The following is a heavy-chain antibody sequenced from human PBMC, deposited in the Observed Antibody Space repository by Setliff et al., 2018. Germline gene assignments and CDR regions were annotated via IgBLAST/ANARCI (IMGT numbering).Heavy chain of an antibody. D-gene: IGHD3-16*01. CDR1: GYTFTSYG. CDR2: ISAYNGDT. CDR3: ARELRSPYWHLDS. Sequence: ASVKVSCKASGYTFTSYGISWVRQAPGQGLEWMGWISAYNGDTNYAQKLQGRVTMTTDTSTSTVYMELNSLTSDDTAVYYCARELRSPYWHLDSWGQGTQVTVSS. J-gene: IGHJ5*01. V-gene: IGHV1-18*01.